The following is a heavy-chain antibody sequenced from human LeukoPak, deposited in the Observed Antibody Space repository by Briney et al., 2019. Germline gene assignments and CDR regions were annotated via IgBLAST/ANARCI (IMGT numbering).Heavy chain of an antibody. CDR2: INPNSGGT. J-gene: IGHJ4*02. D-gene: IGHD1-26*01. CDR1: GYTFTGYY. V-gene: IGHV1-2*02. CDR3: ARVEAYSGSHRPYDY. Sequence: ASVKVSCKASGYTFTGYYMHWVRQAPGQGLEWMGWINPNSGGTNYAQKFQGRVTMTRDTSISTAYMELSRLRSDDTAVYYCARVEAYSGSHRPYDYWGQGTLVTASS.